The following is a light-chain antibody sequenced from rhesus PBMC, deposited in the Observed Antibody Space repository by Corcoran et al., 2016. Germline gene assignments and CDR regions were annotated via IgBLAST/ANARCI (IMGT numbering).Light chain of an antibody. CDR3: QQYSNWPLT. V-gene: IGKV3-42*03. J-gene: IGKJ4*01. CDR1: QSVSSS. CDR2: GAS. Sequence: EIVLTQSPATLSLSPGERATLSCRASQSVSSSLSWYQPKLEQDPRLLIDGASSRATGITDRFCGSGAGTDFTLTISSLEPEDFAVYYCQQYSNWPLTFGGGTKVEIK.